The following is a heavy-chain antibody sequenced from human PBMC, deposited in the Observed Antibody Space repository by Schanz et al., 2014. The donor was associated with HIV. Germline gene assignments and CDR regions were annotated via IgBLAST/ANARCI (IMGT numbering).Heavy chain of an antibody. J-gene: IGHJ4*02. CDR3: VRFPMF. Sequence: EVQVVESGGGLVQRGGSLRLSCAASGFTFSSFSMNWVRQAPGKGLEWVSYISSSSRTIFYGDSVKGRFTVSRDNAKNSLYLQMNSLRDEDTAVYYCVRFPMFWGQGALVTVSS. CDR1: GFTFSSFS. CDR2: ISSSSRTI. V-gene: IGHV3-48*02. D-gene: IGHD3-10*02.